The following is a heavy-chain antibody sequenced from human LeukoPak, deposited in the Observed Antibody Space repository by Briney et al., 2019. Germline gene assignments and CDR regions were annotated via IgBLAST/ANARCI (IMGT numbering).Heavy chain of an antibody. V-gene: IGHV1-2*02. D-gene: IGHD6-19*01. J-gene: IGHJ1*01. CDR2: INPNSGGT. CDR1: GYTYTGYY. Sequence: ASVKVSCKASGYTYTGYYMHLVRQAPGQGLEWMGWINPNSGGTNYAQKFQGRVTMTRDTSISTAYMELSRLRSDDTAVYYCARVRLATWEYFQHWGQGTLVTVSS. CDR3: ARVRLATWEYFQH.